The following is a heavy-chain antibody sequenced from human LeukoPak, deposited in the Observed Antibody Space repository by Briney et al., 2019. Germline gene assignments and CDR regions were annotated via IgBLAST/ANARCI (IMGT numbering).Heavy chain of an antibody. CDR1: GFTFDDYA. Sequence: GGSLRLSCAASGFTFDDYAMHWVRQAPGKGLEWVSGISWNSGSIGYADSVKGRFTISRDNSKNTLYLQMNSLRAEDTAVYYCARAPYDFWSGYYEAVPLDYWGQGTLVTVSS. CDR2: ISWNSGSI. D-gene: IGHD3-3*01. V-gene: IGHV3-9*01. CDR3: ARAPYDFWSGYYEAVPLDY. J-gene: IGHJ4*02.